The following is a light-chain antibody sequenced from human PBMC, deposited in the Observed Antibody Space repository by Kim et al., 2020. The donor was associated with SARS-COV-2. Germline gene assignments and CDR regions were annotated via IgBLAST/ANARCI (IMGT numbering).Light chain of an antibody. CDR3: AAWDGSLNGYV. Sequence: GQSVTISCSGSSSNIGSRIVNWYQQLPGTAPNLLIYSNNQRPSGVPDRFSGSKSGTSGSLAISGLQSEDEADYYCAAWDGSLNGYVFGTGTKVTVL. CDR2: SNN. V-gene: IGLV1-44*01. J-gene: IGLJ1*01. CDR1: SSNIGSRI.